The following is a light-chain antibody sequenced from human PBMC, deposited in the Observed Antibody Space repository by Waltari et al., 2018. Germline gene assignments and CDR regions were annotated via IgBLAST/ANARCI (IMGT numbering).Light chain of an antibody. J-gene: IGLJ3*02. CDR3: YSAADNTWV. V-gene: IGLV3-27*01. Sequence: SYELTQPSSVSVSPGQTARIACSGVVLAKTSARWFQRKPGPAPVILLYKDTERASEIPERFSGSKSGTTVTLTISGAQVEDEADYHCYSAADNTWVFGGGTKLTVL. CDR2: KDT. CDR1: VLAKTS.